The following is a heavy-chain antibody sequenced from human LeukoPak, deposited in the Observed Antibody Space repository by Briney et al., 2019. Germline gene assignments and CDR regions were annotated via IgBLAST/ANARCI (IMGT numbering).Heavy chain of an antibody. Sequence: SGGSLRLSCAASGFTFSSYSMNWVRQAPGRGLEWVSSISSGTIYIYYADSVKGRFTISRDNAKNSLYLQMNSLRAEDTAVYYCARDNRGAADAFDIWGQGTMVTVSS. CDR1: GFTFSSYS. D-gene: IGHD3-10*01. J-gene: IGHJ3*02. V-gene: IGHV3-21*01. CDR2: ISSGTIYI. CDR3: ARDNRGAADAFDI.